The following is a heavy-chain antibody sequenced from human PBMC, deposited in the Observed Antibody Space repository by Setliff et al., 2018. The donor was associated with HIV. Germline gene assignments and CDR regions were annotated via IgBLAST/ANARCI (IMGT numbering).Heavy chain of an antibody. Sequence: GASVKVSCKASGYTFTSYDINWVRQATGQGLEWMGIINPSGGSTGYAQKFQGRVTVTSDTSTSTLHMELSSLRSDDTAVYYCARDLGSITLFGVVILGAFDIWGQGTMVTVSS. V-gene: IGHV1-46*01. D-gene: IGHD3-3*01. J-gene: IGHJ3*02. CDR1: GYTFTSYD. CDR2: INPSGGST. CDR3: ARDLGSITLFGVVILGAFDI.